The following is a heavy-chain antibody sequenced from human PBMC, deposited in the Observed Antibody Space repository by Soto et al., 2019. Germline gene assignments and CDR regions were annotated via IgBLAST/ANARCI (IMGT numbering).Heavy chain of an antibody. J-gene: IGHJ3*01. CDR1: GFIFSDYG. CDR3: ARETRGYYDSTGAFDL. CDR2: IWYDGSNR. V-gene: IGHV3-33*01. D-gene: IGHD3-22*01. Sequence: QVQLVESGGGVVQPGRSLRLSCAPSGFIFSDYGMHWVRQAPGKGLEWVAVIWYDGSNRHSSDSVKGRFTISRDNSKNRLYLQMNSLRAEDTAVYYCARETRGYYDSTGAFDLWGQGTVVTVSS.